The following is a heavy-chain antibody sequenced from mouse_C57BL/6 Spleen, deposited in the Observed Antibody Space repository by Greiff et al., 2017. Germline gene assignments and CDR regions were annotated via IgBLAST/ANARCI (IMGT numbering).Heavy chain of an antibody. V-gene: IGHV10-1*01. CDR1: GFSFNTYA. Sequence: EVHLVESGGGLVQPKGSLKLSCAASGFSFNTYAMNWVRQAPGKGLEWVARIRSKSNNYATYYADSVKDRFTISRDDSESMLYLQMNNLKTEDTAMYYCVRHDGPWFAYWGRGTTLTVSS. D-gene: IGHD1-1*01. CDR2: IRSKSNNYAT. J-gene: IGHJ2*01. CDR3: VRHDGPWFAY.